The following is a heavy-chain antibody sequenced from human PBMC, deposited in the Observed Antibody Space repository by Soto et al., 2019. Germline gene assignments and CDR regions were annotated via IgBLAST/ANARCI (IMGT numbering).Heavy chain of an antibody. D-gene: IGHD2-8*01. V-gene: IGHV1-69*12. CDR2: IIPIFGTA. J-gene: IGHJ6*02. CDR3: ASNGESYYYYGMDV. CDR1: GGTFSSSA. Sequence: QVQLVQSGAEVKKPGSSVKVSCKASGGTFSSSAIRWVRQAPGQGLEWMGGIIPIFGTAEYAQKFQGRVTITADESTSTDFMEVSSLRSEDTAVYYCASNGESYYYYGMDVWGQGTTVTVSS.